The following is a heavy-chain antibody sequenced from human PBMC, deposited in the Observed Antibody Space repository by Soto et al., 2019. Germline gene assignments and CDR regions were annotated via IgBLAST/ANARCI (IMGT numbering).Heavy chain of an antibody. Sequence: PSEXLSLTGTVSGGSISSYFWSWIRQPPGKGLEWIGYIYYSESPNYNPSLKSRVTLSVDTSKNQFSLKLSSVTAADTAVYYCARHQIMVATVSFDSWRQGPLVTVSS. D-gene: IGHD5-12*01. CDR2: IYYSESP. CDR1: GGSISSYF. CDR3: ARHQIMVATVSFDS. J-gene: IGHJ4*02. V-gene: IGHV4-59*08.